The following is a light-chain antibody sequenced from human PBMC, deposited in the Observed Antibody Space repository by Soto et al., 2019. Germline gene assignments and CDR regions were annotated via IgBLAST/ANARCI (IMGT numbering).Light chain of an antibody. CDR2: GNS. V-gene: IGLV1-40*01. J-gene: IGLJ1*01. CDR3: QSYDSSLSGPV. Sequence: QSVLTQPPSVSGAPGQRVTISCTGSSSNIGAGYDVHWYQQLPGTAPKLLIYGNSNRPSGVPDRFSGSKSVTSASLATTGLQAEDEADYYCQSYDSSLSGPVFGTGTKVTVL. CDR1: SSNIGAGYD.